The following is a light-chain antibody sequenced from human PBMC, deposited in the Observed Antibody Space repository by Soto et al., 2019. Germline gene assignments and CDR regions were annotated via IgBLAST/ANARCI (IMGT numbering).Light chain of an antibody. Sequence: EIVLTQSPGTLSLSPGERATLSCRASQSVSSSYLAWYQHKPGQAPRLVIYGASSRATGIPDRFSASGSGTDFTLTISRLEPEDFAVYYCQQYTSAPLTFGQGTKVDIK. CDR3: QQYTSAPLT. CDR2: GAS. J-gene: IGKJ1*01. CDR1: QSVSSSY. V-gene: IGKV3-20*01.